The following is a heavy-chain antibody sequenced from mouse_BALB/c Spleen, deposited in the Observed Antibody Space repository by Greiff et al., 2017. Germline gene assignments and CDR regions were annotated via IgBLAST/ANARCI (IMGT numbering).Heavy chain of an antibody. V-gene: IGHV1-5*01. CDR1: GYSFTSYW. CDR3: TRYGNSRYAMDY. J-gene: IGHJ4*01. D-gene: IGHD2-1*01. Sequence: EVQLVESGTVLARPGASVKMSCKASGYSFTSYWMHWVKQRPGQGLEWIGAIYPGNSDTSYNQKFKGKAKLTAVTSASTAYMELSSLTNEDSAVYYCTRYGNSRYAMDYWGQGTSVTVSS. CDR2: IYPGNSDT.